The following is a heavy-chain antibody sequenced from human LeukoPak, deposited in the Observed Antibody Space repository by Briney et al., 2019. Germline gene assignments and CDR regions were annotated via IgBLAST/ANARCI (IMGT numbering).Heavy chain of an antibody. CDR1: GFTFSSYS. Sequence: SGGSLRLSCAASGFTFSSYSMNWVRQAPGKGLEWVSSISSSSSYIYYADSVKGRFTISRDNAKNSLYLQMNSLRAEDTAVYSCARSFGSGSYSTRYGMDVWGQGTTVTVSS. CDR3: ARSFGSGSYSTRYGMDV. CDR2: ISSSSSYI. D-gene: IGHD3-10*01. J-gene: IGHJ6*02. V-gene: IGHV3-21*01.